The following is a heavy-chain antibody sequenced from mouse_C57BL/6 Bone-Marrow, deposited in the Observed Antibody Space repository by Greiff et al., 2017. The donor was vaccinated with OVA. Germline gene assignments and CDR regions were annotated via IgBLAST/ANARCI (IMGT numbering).Heavy chain of an antibody. CDR1: GYSITSGYY. D-gene: IGHD1-1*01. CDR3: ARDYYGSSYYYAMDY. CDR2: ISYDGSN. J-gene: IGHJ4*01. V-gene: IGHV3-6*01. Sequence: EVKLVESGPGLVKPSQSLSLTCSVTGYSITSGYYWNWIRQFPGNKLEWMGYISYDGSNNYNPSLKNRISITRDTSKNQFFLKLNSVTTEDTATYDCARDYYGSSYYYAMDYWGQGTSVTVSS.